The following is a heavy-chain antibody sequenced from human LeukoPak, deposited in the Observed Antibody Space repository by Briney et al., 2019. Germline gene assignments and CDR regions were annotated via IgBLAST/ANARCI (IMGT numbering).Heavy chain of an antibody. CDR1: GFTFSSNH. J-gene: IGHJ6*02. CDR2: FYSGGDT. Sequence: GGSLRLSCAVSGFTFSSNHMSWVRQAPGKGLEWVSVFYSGGDTHYADSVKGRFTISRDNSKNTLYLQMNSLRAEDTAVYYCAREETHHVYYGMDVWGQGTMVTVSS. V-gene: IGHV3-53*01. CDR3: AREETHHVYYGMDV. D-gene: IGHD1-14*01.